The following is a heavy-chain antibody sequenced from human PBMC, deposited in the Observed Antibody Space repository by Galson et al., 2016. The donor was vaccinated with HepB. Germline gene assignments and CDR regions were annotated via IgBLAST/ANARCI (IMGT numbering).Heavy chain of an antibody. CDR1: GASFSDYF. CDR3: ARVRQLAPYSYYGLDV. V-gene: IGHV4-34*01. J-gene: IGHJ6*02. D-gene: IGHD6-6*01. CDR2: ISHSGDT. Sequence: SETLSLTCAVYGASFSDYFWSWIRRPPGKGLEWIGEISHSGDTKYNPSLKSRLTISVDTYRKQVSLKVRSVTAADTAVYYCARVRQLAPYSYYGLDVWGQGTTVTVSS.